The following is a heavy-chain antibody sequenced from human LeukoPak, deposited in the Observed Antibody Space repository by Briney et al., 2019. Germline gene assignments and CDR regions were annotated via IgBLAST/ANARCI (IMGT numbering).Heavy chain of an antibody. CDR1: GFTFDDYA. CDR3: AKDGTGYRYYFDY. Sequence: GGSLRLSCAASGFTFDDYAMHWVRQAPGKGLEWVSAISWNSGIIGYADSVKGRFTISRDNAKNSLYLQMNSLRAEDTAFYYCAKDGTGYRYYFDYWGQGTLVTVSS. D-gene: IGHD6-13*01. V-gene: IGHV3-9*01. CDR2: ISWNSGII. J-gene: IGHJ4*02.